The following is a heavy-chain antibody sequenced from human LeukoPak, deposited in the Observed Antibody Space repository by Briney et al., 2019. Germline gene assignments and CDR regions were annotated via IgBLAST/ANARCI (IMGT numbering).Heavy chain of an antibody. J-gene: IGHJ4*02. CDR2: VDPENGET. CDR1: GYTFTDYY. Sequence: GASVKVSCKASGYTFTDYYMHWVQQAPGKGLEWMGRVDPENGETIYAEKFQGRVTMTTDTSTSTAYMELRSLRSDDTAVYYCARSYYDSSGYLDYWGQGTLVTVSS. CDR3: ARSYYDSSGYLDY. V-gene: IGHV1-69-2*01. D-gene: IGHD3-22*01.